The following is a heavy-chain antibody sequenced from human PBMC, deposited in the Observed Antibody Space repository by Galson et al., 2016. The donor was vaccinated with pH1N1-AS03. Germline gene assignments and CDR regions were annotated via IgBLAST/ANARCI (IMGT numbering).Heavy chain of an antibody. CDR1: GYIFTSHY. Sequence: SVKVSCKASGYIFTSHYMHWVRQAPGQGLEWVGIVNPSAGTAMYAQKFQGRVSMSRDTSTSSVYMEVTSLRSEDTAMYFCAGMATEGIIIVAAPFDYWGQGTLVTVSS. V-gene: IGHV1-46*01. D-gene: IGHD5-12*01. J-gene: IGHJ4*02. CDR3: AGMATEGIIIVAAPFDY. CDR2: VNPSAGTA.